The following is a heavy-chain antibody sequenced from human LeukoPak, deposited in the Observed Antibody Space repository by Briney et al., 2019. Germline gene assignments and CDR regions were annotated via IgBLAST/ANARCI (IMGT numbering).Heavy chain of an antibody. CDR3: ARDGLTTSYAFDI. Sequence: GGSLRLSCEASGFNFSDYYMSWIRQAPAKGLEWVSYISSSGSIIYYADSVKGRFTISRDNAKKSLYLQMNSLRAEDTAVYYCARDGLTTSYAFDIWGQGTMVTASS. J-gene: IGHJ3*02. CDR1: GFNFSDYY. V-gene: IGHV3-11*01. D-gene: IGHD4-17*01. CDR2: ISSSGSII.